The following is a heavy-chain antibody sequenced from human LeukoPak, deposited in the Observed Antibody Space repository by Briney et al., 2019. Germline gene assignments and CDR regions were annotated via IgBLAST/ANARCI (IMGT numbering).Heavy chain of an antibody. CDR2: IYTSGST. Sequence: SETLSLTCTVSGGSISSYYWSWIRQPAGKGLEWIGRIYTSGSTNYNPSLKSRVTMSVDTSKNQFSLKLSSVTAADTAVYYCARDSREHAYYYDSSGYPSYYYYMDVWGKGTTVTISS. V-gene: IGHV4-4*07. CDR1: GGSISSYY. D-gene: IGHD3-22*01. J-gene: IGHJ6*03. CDR3: ARDSREHAYYYDSSGYPSYYYYMDV.